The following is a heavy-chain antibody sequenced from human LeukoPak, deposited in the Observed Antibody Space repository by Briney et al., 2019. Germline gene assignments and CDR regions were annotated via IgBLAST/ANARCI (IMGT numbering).Heavy chain of an antibody. CDR2: ISWNSGSI. Sequence: PGGSLRLSCAASRFTFDDYAMHWVRQAPGQGLEWVSGISWNSGSIGYADSVKGRFTISRDNAKNSLYLQMNSLRAEDTALYYCAKDGGIDYYDSSGYCLDYWGQGTLVTVSS. J-gene: IGHJ4*02. V-gene: IGHV3-9*01. CDR1: RFTFDDYA. CDR3: AKDGGIDYYDSSGYCLDY. D-gene: IGHD3-22*01.